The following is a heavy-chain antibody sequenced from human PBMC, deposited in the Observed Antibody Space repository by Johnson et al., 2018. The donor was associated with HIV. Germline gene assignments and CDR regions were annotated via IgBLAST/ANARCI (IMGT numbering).Heavy chain of an antibody. D-gene: IGHD6-19*01. J-gene: IGHJ3*01. V-gene: IGHV3-30-3*01. Sequence: QVQLVESGGGLVQPGGSLRLSCAASGFTFSSYAMSWVRQAPGKGLEWVAVISYDGSNKYYADSVKGRFTISRDNSKNTLYLQMNSLRAEDTAVYYCARDPAYSSTWEGAFDVWGQGTMVTVSS. CDR1: GFTFSSYA. CDR3: ARDPAYSSTWEGAFDV. CDR2: ISYDGSNK.